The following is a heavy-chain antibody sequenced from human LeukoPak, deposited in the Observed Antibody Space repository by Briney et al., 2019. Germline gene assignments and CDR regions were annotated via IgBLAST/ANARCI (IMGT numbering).Heavy chain of an antibody. Sequence: SETLSLTCTVSGRSISSGGYYWSWIRQHPGKGLEWIGYIYYSGSTYYNPSLKSRVTISVDTSKNQFSLKLSSVTAADTAVDYCARVPIPPHCSTTSCYSIDYWGQGTLVTVSS. V-gene: IGHV4-31*03. J-gene: IGHJ4*02. CDR3: ARVPIPPHCSTTSCYSIDY. D-gene: IGHD2-2*01. CDR2: IYYSGST. CDR1: GRSISSGGYY.